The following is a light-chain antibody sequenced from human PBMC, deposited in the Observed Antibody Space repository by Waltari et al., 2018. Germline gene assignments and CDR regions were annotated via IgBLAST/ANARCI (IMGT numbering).Light chain of an antibody. CDR3: ASYTNTNTII. V-gene: IGLV2-14*02. J-gene: IGLJ2*01. CDR2: DCP. Sequence: CYQHPPRKAPGLIIFDCPRLPSGLSHRFAGSKSGSAASLTISGLQAEDEADYYCASYTNTNTIIFGEGTKVAVL.